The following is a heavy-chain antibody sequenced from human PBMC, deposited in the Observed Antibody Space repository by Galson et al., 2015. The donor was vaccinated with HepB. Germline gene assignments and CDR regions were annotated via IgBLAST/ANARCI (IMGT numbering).Heavy chain of an antibody. D-gene: IGHD3-16*01. J-gene: IGHJ6*01. CDR2: IIPVFGVT. CDR1: GDSFSNSA. CDR3: AILWGKPRNYHYNAMDV. V-gene: IGHV1-69*10. Sequence: SVKVSCKAFGDSFSNSAITWVRQAPGQGLEWMGGIIPVFGVTNFARKFSGRVTISADKSTNTVYLELRSLRSDDSAVYFCAILWGKPRNYHYNAMDVWGQGTTVTVSS.